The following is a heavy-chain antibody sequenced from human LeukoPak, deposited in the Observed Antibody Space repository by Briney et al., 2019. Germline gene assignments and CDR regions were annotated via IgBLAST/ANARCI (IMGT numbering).Heavy chain of an antibody. Sequence: SVNVSCKASGGTFSSYAISWVRQAPGQGLEWMGGIIPIFGTANYAQKFQGRVTITADESTSTAYMELSSLRSEDTAVYYCARDRGGYNQNAFDIWGQGTMVTVSS. V-gene: IGHV1-69*13. CDR3: ARDRGGYNQNAFDI. CDR2: IIPIFGTA. CDR1: GGTFSSYA. D-gene: IGHD5-24*01. J-gene: IGHJ3*02.